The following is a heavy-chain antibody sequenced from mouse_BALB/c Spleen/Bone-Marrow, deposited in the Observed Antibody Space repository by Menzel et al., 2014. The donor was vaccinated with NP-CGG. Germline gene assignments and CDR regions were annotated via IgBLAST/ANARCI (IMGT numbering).Heavy chain of an antibody. J-gene: IGHJ2*01. CDR3: ARGATVVATNFDY. Sequence: QVQLQQSGPELVRPGVSVKTSCKGSGYTFTDYAMHWVKQSHAMSLEWIGVISTYSGNTNYNQKFKGKATMTVDKSSSTAYMELARLTSEDSAIYYCARGATVVATNFDYWGQGTTLTVSS. D-gene: IGHD1-1*01. V-gene: IGHV1-67*01. CDR1: GYTFTDYA. CDR2: ISTYSGNT.